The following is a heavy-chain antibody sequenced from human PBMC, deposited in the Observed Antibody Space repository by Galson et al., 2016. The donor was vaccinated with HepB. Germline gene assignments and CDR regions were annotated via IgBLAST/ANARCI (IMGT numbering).Heavy chain of an antibody. CDR1: GGSISNSGYY. Sequence: SETLSLTCTVSGGSISNSGYYWGWIRQPPGKGLEWIGNMYYTGSTYYKTSLKSRVTMSVDTAKNQVSLKLGSVTAADTALYYCSSFKVTGWPNFYFDYWGKGQCSPSLQ. D-gene: IGHD4-11*01. V-gene: IGHV4-39*07. CDR3: SSFKVTGWPNFYFDY. CDR2: MYYTGST. J-gene: IGHJ4*03.